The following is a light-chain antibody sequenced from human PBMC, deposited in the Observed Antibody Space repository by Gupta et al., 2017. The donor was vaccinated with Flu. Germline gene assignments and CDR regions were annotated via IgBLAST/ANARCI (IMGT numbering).Light chain of an antibody. CDR2: AAT. CDR3: QCYDDLPFT. V-gene: IGKV1-33*01. CDR1: QHVSNY. J-gene: IGKJ3*01. Sequence: IQMTQSPSSLSASVGDRVTITCQASQHVSNYLNWYQQKPGKAPKLLFYAATKLETGVPSRFSGSGSGTEFTLTISSLQPEDFATYLCQCYDDLPFTFGPGTNVDLK.